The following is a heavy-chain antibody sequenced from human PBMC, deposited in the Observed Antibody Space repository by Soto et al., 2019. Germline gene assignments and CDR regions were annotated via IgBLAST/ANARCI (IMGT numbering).Heavy chain of an antibody. J-gene: IGHJ4*02. CDR3: ARDYYKYYDSSGYYRSPAY. CDR1: GFTFRNYN. CDR2: ISIGGTAI. Sequence: SLRLSCAASGFTFRNYNMNWVRQAPGKGLEWVSHISIGGTAIDYADSVKGRFTISRDNARNTLFLQMNSLRAEDTAVYYCARDYYKYYDSSGYYRSPAYWGQGTQVTVSS. V-gene: IGHV3-48*01. D-gene: IGHD3-22*01.